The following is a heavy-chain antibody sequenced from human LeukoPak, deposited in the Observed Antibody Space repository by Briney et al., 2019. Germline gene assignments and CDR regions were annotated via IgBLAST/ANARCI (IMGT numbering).Heavy chain of an antibody. CDR3: ARGVEVGATPPYYYYMDV. CDR1: GYTFTNYG. CDR2: VSGYNGNT. V-gene: IGHV1-18*01. J-gene: IGHJ6*03. D-gene: IGHD1-26*01. Sequence: ASVKVSCKTSGYTFTNYGISWVRQAPGQGLEWMGWVSGYNGNTNYAEKFEDRVTITADESTSTAYMELSSLRSEDTAVYYCARGVEVGATPPYYYYMDVWGKGTTVTVSS.